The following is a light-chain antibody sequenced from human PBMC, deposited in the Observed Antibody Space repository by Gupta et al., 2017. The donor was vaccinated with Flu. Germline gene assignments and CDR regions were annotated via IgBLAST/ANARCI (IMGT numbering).Light chain of an antibody. V-gene: IGLV1-51*02. J-gene: IGLJ3*02. Sequence: SSSNIGSHYVSWYQQVPGAAPKLLIYEDDKRPSGIPDRFSASKSGTTATLDITGLQTGDEADYFCGTWDRSLSAGGFGGGTKLTVL. CDR3: GTWDRSLSAGG. CDR1: SSNIGSHY. CDR2: EDD.